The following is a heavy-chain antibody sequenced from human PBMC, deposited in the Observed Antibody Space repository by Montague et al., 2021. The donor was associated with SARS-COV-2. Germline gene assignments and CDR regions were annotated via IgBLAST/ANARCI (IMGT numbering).Heavy chain of an antibody. J-gene: IGHJ6*02. V-gene: IGHV4-34*01. CDR3: ARLGAITLVRGITKADFSNYGMDE. Sequence: SETLSLTCAVSSGSFRGYYWSWIRQPPGKGLEWIGEINHSGSTTYNPSLESRVSISVDTSNKQFSLKVTSVTAADTAVYYCARLGAITLVRGITKADFSNYGMDEWGQGTRVTVSS. CDR1: SGSFRGYY. CDR2: INHSGST. D-gene: IGHD3-10*01.